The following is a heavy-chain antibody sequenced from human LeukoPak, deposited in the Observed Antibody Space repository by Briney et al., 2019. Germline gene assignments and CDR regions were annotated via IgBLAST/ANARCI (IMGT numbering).Heavy chain of an antibody. CDR3: VKTGRTTRSPTYYFDY. CDR1: GFTFSSYA. J-gene: IGHJ4*02. D-gene: IGHD1-1*01. CDR2: ISSNGGST. V-gene: IGHV3-64D*06. Sequence: GGSLRLSCSASGFTFSSYAMHWVRQAPGKGLEYVSAISSNGGSTYYADSVKGRFTISRDNSKNTLYLQMSSLRAEDTAVYYCVKTGRTTRSPTYYFDYWGQGTPVTVSS.